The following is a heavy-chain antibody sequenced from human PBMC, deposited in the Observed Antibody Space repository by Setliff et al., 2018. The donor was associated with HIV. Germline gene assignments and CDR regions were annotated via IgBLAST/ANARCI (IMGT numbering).Heavy chain of an antibody. Sequence: PSETLSLTCTVSGGSISSGSYYWSWIRQSAGKGLEWIGHIHTSGSTKYNPSLKSRVTISADTSKNQFSLNLSSVTAAETAVYYCARVGYHGSGRYSFDYWGQGTLVTVSS. CDR3: ARVGYHGSGRYSFDY. D-gene: IGHD3-10*01. J-gene: IGHJ4*02. V-gene: IGHV4-61*09. CDR1: GGSISSGSYY. CDR2: IHTSGST.